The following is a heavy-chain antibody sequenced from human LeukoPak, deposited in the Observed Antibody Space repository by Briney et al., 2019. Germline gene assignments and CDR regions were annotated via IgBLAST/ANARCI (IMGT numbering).Heavy chain of an antibody. CDR2: VYPADSDT. V-gene: IGHV5-51*01. CDR1: GYTFSNYW. CDR3: ARHIQSGGAPASGVY. Sequence: GESLKISCQGSGYTFSNYWIGWVRQMPGKGLEWVGFVYPADSDTRYSPSFQGQVTISVDKSISTTYLQWNSLRASDTAMYYCARHIQSGGAPASGVYWGQGTLVTVSS. J-gene: IGHJ4*01. D-gene: IGHD1-26*01.